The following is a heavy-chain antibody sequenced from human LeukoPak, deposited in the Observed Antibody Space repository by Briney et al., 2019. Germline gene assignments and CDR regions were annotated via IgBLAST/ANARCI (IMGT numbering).Heavy chain of an antibody. V-gene: IGHV1-46*01. J-gene: IGHJ4*02. CDR2: LKPSRGTT. CDR3: ARDATRGIGGSYDLDF. Sequence: GASVKLSCKASGYNFSSYYIQLVRQDPGPGLEWLGLLKPSRGTTAYAPKFQGRVTMTRDTYSNTVYMELRGLRSDDTAIYYCARDATRGIGGSYDLDFWGQGSLVTVSS. CDR1: GYNFSSYY. D-gene: IGHD3-16*01.